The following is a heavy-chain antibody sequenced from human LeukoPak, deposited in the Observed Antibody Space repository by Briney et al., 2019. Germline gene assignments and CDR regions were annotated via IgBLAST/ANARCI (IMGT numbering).Heavy chain of an antibody. V-gene: IGHV4-61*02. J-gene: IGHJ3*02. D-gene: IGHD2-15*01. CDR3: ARFPPLRAFDI. CDR2: IYTSGST. Sequence: SQTLSLTCTVSGGSISSGSYYWSWIRQPAGKGLEWIGRIYTSGSTNYNPSLKSRVTMSVDTSKNQFSLKLSSVTAADPAVYYCARFPPLRAFDIWGQGTMVTVSS. CDR1: GGSISSGSYY.